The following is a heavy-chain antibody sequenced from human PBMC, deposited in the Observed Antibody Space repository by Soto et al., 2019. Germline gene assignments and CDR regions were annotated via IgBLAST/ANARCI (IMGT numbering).Heavy chain of an antibody. CDR2: INSDGSVS. V-gene: IGHV3-74*02. J-gene: IGHJ6*03. Sequence: EVQLEESGGGLVQPGGSLRLSCAASGFTFSNYWMYWVRQAPGKGLEWVSRINSDGSVSSHADSVRGRLTISRDNVKNTLYLHMDSLRAEDTAVYFCARGDCVGGTCYSLAGSFYYYMDVWGKGTTVTVFS. CDR1: GFTFSNYW. CDR3: ARGDCVGGTCYSLAGSFYYYMDV. D-gene: IGHD2-15*01.